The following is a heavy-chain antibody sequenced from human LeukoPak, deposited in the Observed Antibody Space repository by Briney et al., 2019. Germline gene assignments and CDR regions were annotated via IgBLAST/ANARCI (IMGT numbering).Heavy chain of an antibody. V-gene: IGHV7-4-1*02. CDR2: INTNTGNP. CDR1: GYTFTTYA. Sequence: ASVKVSCKASGYTFTTYAMIWVRQAPGQELEWMGWINTNTGNPTYAQGFTGRFVFSLDTSVSTAYLQISSLKAEDTAVYYCAGESSGWYIDYWGQGTLVTVSS. J-gene: IGHJ4*02. D-gene: IGHD6-19*01. CDR3: AGESSGWYIDY.